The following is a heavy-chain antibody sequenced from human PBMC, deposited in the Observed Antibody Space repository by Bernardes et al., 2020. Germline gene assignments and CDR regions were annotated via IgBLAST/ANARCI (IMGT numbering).Heavy chain of an antibody. J-gene: IGHJ4*02. V-gene: IGHV4-39*01. D-gene: IGHD6-13*01. CDR1: GGSISSSSYY. CDR2: IYYSGST. Sequence: SETLSLTCTVSGGSISSSSYYWGWIRQPPGKGLEWIGRIYYSGSTYYNPSLKSRVTISVDTSKNQFSLKLSSVTAADTAVYYCARHASSKRYFDYWGQGTLVTVSS. CDR3: ARHASSKRYFDY.